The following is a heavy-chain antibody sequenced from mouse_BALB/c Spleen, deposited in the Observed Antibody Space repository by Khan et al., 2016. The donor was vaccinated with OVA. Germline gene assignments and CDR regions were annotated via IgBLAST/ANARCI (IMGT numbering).Heavy chain of an antibody. D-gene: IGHD1-1*01. CDR3: ATSYYYGNYLDY. Sequence: EVELVQSGAGLVQPGGSRKLSCAASGFTFNSYGIHWVRQAPEKGLEWVAYISADSNTTYYADTVKGRFTISRDNPKNTPFLQMTSLMSEDTAMYYCATSYYYGNYLDYWGQGTTLTVS. CDR1: GFTFNSYG. V-gene: IGHV5-17*02. CDR2: ISADSNTT. J-gene: IGHJ2*01.